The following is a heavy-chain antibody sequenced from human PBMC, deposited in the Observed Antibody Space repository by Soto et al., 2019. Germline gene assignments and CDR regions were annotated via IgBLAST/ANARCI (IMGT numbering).Heavy chain of an antibody. D-gene: IGHD6-13*01. CDR3: ARAAMGASSWPFDY. J-gene: IGHJ4*02. V-gene: IGHV4-4*02. CDR1: GGSISSSNW. CDR2: IYHSGST. Sequence: QVQLQESGPGLVKPSGTLSLTCAVSGGSISSSNWWCWVRQPPGKVLEWIGEIYHSGSTNDKPSLKSGVTISVDKSKNQFSLKLSSVTAADTAVYYCARAAMGASSWPFDYWGQGTLVPVSS.